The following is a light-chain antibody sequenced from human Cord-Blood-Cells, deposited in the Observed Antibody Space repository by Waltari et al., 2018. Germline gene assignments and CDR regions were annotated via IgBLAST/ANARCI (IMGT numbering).Light chain of an antibody. CDR1: QGISNY. J-gene: IGKJ2*01. CDR3: QQYNSYPDT. CDR2: AAS. V-gene: IGKV1-16*02. Sequence: DIQMTQSPSSLSASVGDRVNITCRASQGISNYLAWFQQKPGKAHKSLIYAASSLQSAAPSKFSGIGAGTDFTLTISSLQPEDFATYDCQQYNSYPDTLSQETKLEIK.